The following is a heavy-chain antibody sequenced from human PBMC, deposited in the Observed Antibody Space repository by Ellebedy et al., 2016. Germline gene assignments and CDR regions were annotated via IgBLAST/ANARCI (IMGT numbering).Heavy chain of an antibody. D-gene: IGHD5-18*01. CDR2: IKSKTDGGAA. Sequence: GGSLRLSCAASGFTYSNAWMNWVRQAPGKGLEWVGRIKSKTDGGAADYAAPVKGIFTISRDDSKNTLYLQMNSLKTEDTAVYFCTTVYRYNYDSVWGQGTLVTVSS. CDR3: TTVYRYNYDSV. V-gene: IGHV3-15*01. CDR1: GFTYSNAW. J-gene: IGHJ4*02.